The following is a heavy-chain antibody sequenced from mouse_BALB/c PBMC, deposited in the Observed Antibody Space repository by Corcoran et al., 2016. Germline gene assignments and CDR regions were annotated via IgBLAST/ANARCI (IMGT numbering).Heavy chain of an antibody. Sequence: QIQLVQSGPELKKPGETVKISCKASGYTFTNYGMNWVKQAPGKGLKWMGWINTYTGEPTYADDFKGRFAFSFETSASTAYLQINNLKNEDTATYFCARPLGYYGSSFAYWGQGTLVTVSA. J-gene: IGHJ3*01. CDR1: GYTFTNYG. V-gene: IGHV9-3-1*01. CDR2: INTYTGEP. CDR3: ARPLGYYGSSFAY. D-gene: IGHD1-1*01.